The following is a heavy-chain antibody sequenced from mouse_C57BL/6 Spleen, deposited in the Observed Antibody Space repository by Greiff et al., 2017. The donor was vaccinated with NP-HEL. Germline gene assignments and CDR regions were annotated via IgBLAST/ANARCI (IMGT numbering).Heavy chain of an antibody. Sequence: QVQLQQPGAELVMPGASVKLSCKASGYTFTSYWMHWVKQRPGQGLEWIGEIDPSDSYTNYNQKFKGKSTLTVDKSSSTAYVQLSSMTSEDTSVYYYARNGTTTKFAYWGQGTLVTVSA. CDR2: IDPSDSYT. J-gene: IGHJ3*01. CDR3: ARNGTTTKFAY. V-gene: IGHV1-69*01. CDR1: GYTFTSYW. D-gene: IGHD1-1*01.